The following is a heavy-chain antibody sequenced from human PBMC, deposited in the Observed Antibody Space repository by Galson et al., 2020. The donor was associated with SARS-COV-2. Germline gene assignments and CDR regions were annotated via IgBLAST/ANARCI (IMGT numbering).Heavy chain of an antibody. CDR2: IYYSGST. Sequence: SETLSLTCTVSGGSISSGGYYWSWIRQHPGKGLEWIGYIYYSGSTYYNPSLKSRVTISVDTSKNQFSLKLSSVTAADTAVYYCAREVSGGTTFHFDYWGQGTLVTVSS. D-gene: IGHD1-1*01. V-gene: IGHV4-31*03. J-gene: IGHJ4*02. CDR1: GGSISSGGYY. CDR3: AREVSGGTTFHFDY.